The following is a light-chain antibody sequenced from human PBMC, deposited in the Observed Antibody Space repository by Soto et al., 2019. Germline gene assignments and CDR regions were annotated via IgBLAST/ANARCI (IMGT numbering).Light chain of an antibody. J-gene: IGKJ1*01. CDR2: KAS. V-gene: IGKV1-5*03. CDR1: QSVSSW. Sequence: DIQMTQFPSTLSASVGDTVTITCRASQSVSSWLAWYHHKPGRAPKPLIYKASSLQSGVPSRFSGSGSGTDFTLTISSLQPDDFATYYCQQYNTYSPTFGQGTKVEIK. CDR3: QQYNTYSPT.